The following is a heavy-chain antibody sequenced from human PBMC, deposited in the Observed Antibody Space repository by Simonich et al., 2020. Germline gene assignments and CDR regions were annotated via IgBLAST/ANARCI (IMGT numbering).Heavy chain of an antibody. V-gene: IGHV1-2*06. CDR3: ARDTFLGYCSSTSCYDAFDI. D-gene: IGHD2-2*01. CDR2: TNPDSGGT. J-gene: IGHJ3*02. Sequence: QVQLVQSGAEVKKPGASVKVSCKASGYTFTGYYMHWGRQAPGQGLEWVGRTNPDSGGTNYAQKFQGRVTMTRDTSISTAYMELSRLRSDDTAVYYCARDTFLGYCSSTSCYDAFDIWGQGTMVTVSS. CDR1: GYTFTGYY.